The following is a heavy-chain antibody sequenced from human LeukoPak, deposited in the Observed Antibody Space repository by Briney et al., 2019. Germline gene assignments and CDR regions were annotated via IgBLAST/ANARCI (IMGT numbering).Heavy chain of an antibody. V-gene: IGHV3-30*02. CDR1: GFTFSNYG. Sequence: GGSLRLSCAASGFTFSNYGMHWVRQAPGKGLEWVAFIRYDGSNRYYADSVKGRFTISRDNAKNSLYLQMNSLRAEDTAVYYCARVYRNEEGFWTPNNYMDVWGKGTTVTVSS. CDR3: ARVYRNEEGFWTPNNYMDV. J-gene: IGHJ6*03. D-gene: IGHD3/OR15-3a*01. CDR2: IRYDGSNR.